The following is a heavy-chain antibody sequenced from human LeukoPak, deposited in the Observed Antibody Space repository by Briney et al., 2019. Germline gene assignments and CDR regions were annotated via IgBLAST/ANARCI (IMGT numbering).Heavy chain of an antibody. J-gene: IGHJ6*03. CDR3: ARGTGYSYGYHYYYYYYMDV. V-gene: IGHV1-8*01. D-gene: IGHD5-18*01. CDR1: GYTFPSYD. CDR2: MNPNSGNT. Sequence: ASVKVSCKASGYTFPSYDINWVRQATGQGLEWMGWMNPNSGNTGYAQKFQGRVTMTRNTSISTAYMELSSLRSEDTAVYYCARGTGYSYGYHYYYYYYMDVWGKGTTVTVSS.